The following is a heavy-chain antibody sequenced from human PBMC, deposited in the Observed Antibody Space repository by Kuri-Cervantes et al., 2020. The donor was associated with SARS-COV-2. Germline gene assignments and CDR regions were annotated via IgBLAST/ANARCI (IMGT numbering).Heavy chain of an antibody. V-gene: IGHV4-59*01. CDR1: GGSTSSYY. CDR3: AREGYCSGGSCLDY. CDR2: IYYSGST. D-gene: IGHD2-15*01. Sequence: ESLKISCTVSGGSTSSYYWSWIRQPPGKGLEWIGYIYYSGSTNYNPSLKSRVTISVDTSKNQFSLKLSSVTAADTAVYYCAREGYCSGGSCLDYWGQGTLVTVSS. J-gene: IGHJ4*02.